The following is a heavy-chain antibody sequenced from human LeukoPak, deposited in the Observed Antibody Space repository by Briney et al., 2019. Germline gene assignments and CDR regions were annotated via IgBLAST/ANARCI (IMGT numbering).Heavy chain of an antibody. Sequence: ASVKVSCKASGYTFTGYYMHWVRQAPGQGLEWMGWINPNCGGTNYAQKFQGRVTMTRDTSISTAYMELSRLRSDDTAVYYCARPVSRPYYYDSSGYAYWGQGTLVTVSS. D-gene: IGHD3-22*01. V-gene: IGHV1-2*02. CDR2: INPNCGGT. J-gene: IGHJ4*02. CDR3: ARPVSRPYYYDSSGYAY. CDR1: GYTFTGYY.